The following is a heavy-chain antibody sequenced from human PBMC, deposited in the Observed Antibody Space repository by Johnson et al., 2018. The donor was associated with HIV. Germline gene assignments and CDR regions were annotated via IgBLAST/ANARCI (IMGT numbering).Heavy chain of an antibody. CDR3: AREGIAARLAAFDI. D-gene: IGHD6-6*01. V-gene: IGHV3-30*03. Sequence: VQLVESGGGVVQPGRSLRLSCAASGFTFSSYGMHWVRQAPGKGLEWVAVISYDGSNKYYADSVKGRFTISRDNSKTTLYLQMNSLRAEDTAVYYCAREGIAARLAAFDIWGQGTMVTVSS. CDR2: ISYDGSNK. J-gene: IGHJ3*02. CDR1: GFTFSSYG.